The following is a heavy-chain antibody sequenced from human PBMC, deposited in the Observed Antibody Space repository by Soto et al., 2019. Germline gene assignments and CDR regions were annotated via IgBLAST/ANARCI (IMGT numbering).Heavy chain of an antibody. J-gene: IGHJ3*02. CDR1: GFTVSSNY. V-gene: IGHV3-53*04. Sequence: EVQLVESGGGLAQPGGSLRLSCAASGFTVSSNYMSWVRQAPGKGLEWVSVIYSGGRTYYADSVKGRFTISRHNSKNTLYLQMNSLRAEDTAVYYRARGCSSTSCSNDAFDIWGQGTMVTVSS. CDR2: IYSGGRT. D-gene: IGHD2-2*01. CDR3: ARGCSSTSCSNDAFDI.